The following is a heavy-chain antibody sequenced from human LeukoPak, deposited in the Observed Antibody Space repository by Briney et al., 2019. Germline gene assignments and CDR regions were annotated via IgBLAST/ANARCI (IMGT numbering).Heavy chain of an antibody. V-gene: IGHV4-61*02. CDR2: ISSSGST. Sequence: SETLSLTCTVSGGSISTSSFYWGWIRQPAGKGLEWIGRISSSGSTNYNPSLKSRVTISVDTSKNQLSLKLSSVTAADTAVYFCARGPYSYDSSGAFDIWGQGTMVTVSS. D-gene: IGHD3-22*01. CDR3: ARGPYSYDSSGAFDI. J-gene: IGHJ3*02. CDR1: GGSISTSSFY.